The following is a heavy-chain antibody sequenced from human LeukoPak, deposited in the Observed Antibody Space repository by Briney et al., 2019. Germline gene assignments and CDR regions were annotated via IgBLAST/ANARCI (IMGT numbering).Heavy chain of an antibody. V-gene: IGHV1-18*01. CDR1: GYTFTSYG. CDR3: ARGKVTTPPYYYGLDV. D-gene: IGHD2-21*02. Sequence: GDSVKVSCKASGYTFTSYGITWVRQATGRGLEGVALINTYNGKTNYAQKVQDRVTLATDTSTRTADMELRTLTSDDTAVYYCARGKVTTPPYYYGLDVWGQGTTVIVSS. CDR2: INTYNGKT. J-gene: IGHJ6*02.